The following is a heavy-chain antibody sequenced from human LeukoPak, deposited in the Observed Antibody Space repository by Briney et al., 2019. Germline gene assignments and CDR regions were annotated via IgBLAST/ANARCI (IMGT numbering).Heavy chain of an antibody. CDR2: IYYSGST. CDR1: GFTFSSYE. D-gene: IGHD5-12*01. CDR3: AREDLGGYVTY. J-gene: IGHJ4*02. Sequence: PGGSLRLSCAASGFTFSSYEMNWVRQAPGKGLEWIGSIYYSGSTDYNPSLKSRVSISVDTSKNQFSLRLTSVTAADTAVYYCAREDLGGYVTYWGQGTLVTVSS. V-gene: IGHV4-38-2*02.